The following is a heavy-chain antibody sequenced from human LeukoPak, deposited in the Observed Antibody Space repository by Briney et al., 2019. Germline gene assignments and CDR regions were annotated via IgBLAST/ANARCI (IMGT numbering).Heavy chain of an antibody. CDR2: IYSSGST. V-gene: IGHV4-4*07. CDR3: ARVKASSTSWTFDQ. Sequence: SETLSLTCSVSGGSTNSYYWSWIRQSGGKGLEWIGRIYSSGSTVYNPSLNSRLTMSMDTSKNQFSLTLKSVTATDTGVYYCARVKASSTSWTFDQWGQGALVTVSS. D-gene: IGHD2-2*01. J-gene: IGHJ4*02. CDR1: GGSTNSYY.